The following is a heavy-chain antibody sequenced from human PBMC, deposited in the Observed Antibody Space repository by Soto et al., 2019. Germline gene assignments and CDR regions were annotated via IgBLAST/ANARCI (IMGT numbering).Heavy chain of an antibody. V-gene: IGHV4-34*01. CDR1: GGSLSGYY. D-gene: IGHD3-16*01. Sequence: PSETLSLTCAVYGGSLSGYYWSWIRQPPGKGLEWIAEINHSESTNHNPSLKSRVTISVDTSKNQFSLKLSSVTAADTAVYYCARWTFGRDAFDIWGKGKMVTVS. CDR3: ARWTFGRDAFDI. J-gene: IGHJ3*02. CDR2: INHSEST.